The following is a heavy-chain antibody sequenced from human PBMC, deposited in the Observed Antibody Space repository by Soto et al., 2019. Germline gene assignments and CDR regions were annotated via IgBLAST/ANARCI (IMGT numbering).Heavy chain of an antibody. CDR2: ISYDGSNK. J-gene: IGHJ6*02. CDR1: GFTFSSYA. Sequence: GGSLRLSCVASGFTFSSYAMHWVRQAPGKGLEWVAVISYDGSNKYYADSVKGRFTISRDNSKNTLYLQMNSLRAEDTAVYYCASEKGAVAGFLGYYYYGMDVWGQGTTVTVSS. CDR3: ASEKGAVAGFLGYYYYGMDV. D-gene: IGHD6-19*01. V-gene: IGHV3-30-3*01.